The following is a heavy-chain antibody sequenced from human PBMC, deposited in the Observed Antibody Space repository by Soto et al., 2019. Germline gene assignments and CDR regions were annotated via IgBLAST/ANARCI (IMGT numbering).Heavy chain of an antibody. CDR3: AQISMTEAPY. J-gene: IGHJ4*02. Sequence: SETLSLTCTVSGGSVSSGSYYWSWIRQPPGKGLEWIGYIYYSGSTNYNPSLKSRVTISVDTSKNQFSLKLSSVTAADTAVYYCAQISMTEAPYWGQGTLVTVSS. CDR1: GGSVSSGSYY. V-gene: IGHV4-61*01. D-gene: IGHD2-21*02. CDR2: IYYSGST.